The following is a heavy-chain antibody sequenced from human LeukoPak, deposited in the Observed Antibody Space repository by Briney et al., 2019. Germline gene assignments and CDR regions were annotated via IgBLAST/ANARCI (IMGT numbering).Heavy chain of an antibody. J-gene: IGHJ4*02. CDR2: ISGSGGST. Sequence: PGRSLTLSCPPSALTFSIYAMSWVRQAPGKGLDWVSAISGSGGSTYYADSVKGRCTIYRDNAKISLYLQMNSLRAEDTAVYYCARVAIDRYCGYARTYYFDYWGQGTLVTVSS. D-gene: IGHD5-12*01. CDR3: ARVAIDRYCGYARTYYFDY. V-gene: IGHV3-23*01. CDR1: ALTFSIYA.